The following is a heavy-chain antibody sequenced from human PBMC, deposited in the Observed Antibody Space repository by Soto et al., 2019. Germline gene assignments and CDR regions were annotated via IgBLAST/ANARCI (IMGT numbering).Heavy chain of an antibody. CDR3: ARHLNWNHIS. V-gene: IGHV4-39*01. CDR1: GGSISSSSYY. D-gene: IGHD1-20*01. Sequence: SETLSLTCTVSGGSISSSSYYWGWVRQPPGKGLEWVGSFLYSGNTYYNPSLKSRVTISVDTSKNQFSLKVNSVTVADTGVYYCARHLNWNHISCGQGTLVTLSS. J-gene: IGHJ1*01. CDR2: FLYSGNT.